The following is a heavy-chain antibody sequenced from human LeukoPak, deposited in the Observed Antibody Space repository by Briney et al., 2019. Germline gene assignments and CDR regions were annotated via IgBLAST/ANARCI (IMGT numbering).Heavy chain of an antibody. CDR1: GGSFSGCY. V-gene: IGHV4-34*01. D-gene: IGHD1-1*01. CDR3: ARRQRRGYFDY. J-gene: IGHJ4*02. Sequence: SETLSLTCAVYGGSFSGCYWSWLRQPPGKGLEWIGEINHSGSTNYNPSLKSRVTISVDTSKNQFSLKLSSVTAADTAVYYCARRQRRGYFDYWGQGTLVTVSS. CDR2: INHSGST.